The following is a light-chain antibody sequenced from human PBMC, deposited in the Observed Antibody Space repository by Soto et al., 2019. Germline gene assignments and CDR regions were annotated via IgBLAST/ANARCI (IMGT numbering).Light chain of an antibody. CDR1: QSVLYSSDNKNY. V-gene: IGKV4-1*01. Sequence: DFVVTQSPDSLPVSLGERATINCKSSQSVLYSSDNKNYLAWYQQKPGQPPKLLIYWASTRESGVPDRFSGSGSGTDFTLTINSLQPEDVAVYYCQQYYSTPLTFGGGTKVEIK. CDR2: WAS. CDR3: QQYYSTPLT. J-gene: IGKJ4*01.